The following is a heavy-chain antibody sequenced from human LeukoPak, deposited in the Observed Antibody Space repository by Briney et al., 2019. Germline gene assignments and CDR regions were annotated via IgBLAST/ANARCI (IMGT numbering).Heavy chain of an antibody. J-gene: IGHJ3*02. CDR3: AGAYCGGDCYSGRTFDI. Sequence: SETLSLTCAVSGASISSSYWWSWVRQPPGKGLEWFVEVYHSGITNYNPSLKSRVTISVDKSKNQFSLKLSSVTAADTAVYYCAGAYCGGDCYSGRTFDIWGQGTMVTVSS. D-gene: IGHD2-21*02. CDR1: GASISSSYW. V-gene: IGHV4-4*02. CDR2: VYHSGIT.